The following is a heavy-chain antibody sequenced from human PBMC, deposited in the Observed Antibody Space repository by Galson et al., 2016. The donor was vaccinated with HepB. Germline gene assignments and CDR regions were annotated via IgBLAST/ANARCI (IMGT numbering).Heavy chain of an antibody. V-gene: IGHV4-59*12. Sequence: ETLSLTCTVSGGPISGYYWSWIRQPPGQGLEWIAAIRHTGRTWYKPSLRSRTTISVDTSRNQFSLTLTSMTAADTAVYYCARELDCGGNCHDGADFDYWGQGIMAVVSS. J-gene: IGHJ4*02. CDR1: GGPISGYY. CDR3: ARELDCGGNCHDGADFDY. D-gene: IGHD2-21*02. CDR2: IRHTGRT.